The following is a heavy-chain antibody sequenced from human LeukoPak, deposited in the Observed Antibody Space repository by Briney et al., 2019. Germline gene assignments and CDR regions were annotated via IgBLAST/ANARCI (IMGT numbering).Heavy chain of an antibody. D-gene: IGHD5-12*01. CDR1: SGSISSGDYY. CDR2: ISSSGTT. J-gene: IGHJ4*02. CDR3: AGVGNGGYGGFDY. V-gene: IGHV4-30-4*01. Sequence: SETLSLTCTVSSGSISSGDYYWSWIRQPPGKGLEWIGYISSSGTTYYNPSLRSRITISVDSSKSQFSLNLSSVTASDTAVYYCAGVGNGGYGGFDYWGQGTLVTVSS.